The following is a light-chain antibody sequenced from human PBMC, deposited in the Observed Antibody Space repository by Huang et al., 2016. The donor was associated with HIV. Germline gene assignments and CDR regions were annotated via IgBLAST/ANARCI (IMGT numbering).Light chain of an antibody. CDR1: QSLLNSKRYNY. Sequence: DIVMTQSPLSLPVTLGEPASISCRSSQSLLNSKRYNYLDWYLQKPGQSPQLMIYLGSNRGYGVPDRFSGSGSGTDFTLKISRVEAEDIGIYYCMQALQTPRTFGQGTKVEIK. CDR3: MQALQTPRT. V-gene: IGKV2-28*01. CDR2: LGS. J-gene: IGKJ1*01.